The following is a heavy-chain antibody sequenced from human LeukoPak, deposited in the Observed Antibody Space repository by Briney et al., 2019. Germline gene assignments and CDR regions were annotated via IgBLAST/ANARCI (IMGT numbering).Heavy chain of an antibody. CDR3: TRQEDTAMYFDF. J-gene: IGHJ4*02. Sequence: PGGSLRLSCAASGFTFRDSALHWVRQAPGKALEWVSHIRTKPNAYATSYAASVKGRFTISRDDSKDTTYLQMIRLKTEDSAVYFCTRQEDTAMYFDFWGQGALVTVS. D-gene: IGHD2-2*01. CDR2: IRTKPNAYAT. V-gene: IGHV3-73*01. CDR1: GFTFRDSA.